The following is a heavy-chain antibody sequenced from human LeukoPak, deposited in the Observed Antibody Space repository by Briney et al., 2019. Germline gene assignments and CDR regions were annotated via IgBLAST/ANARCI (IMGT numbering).Heavy chain of an antibody. V-gene: IGHV3-30-3*01. Sequence: PGGSLRLSCAASGFTFSSYAMHWVRQAPGKGLEWVAVISYDGSNKYYADSVKGRFTISRDNSKNTLYLQMNGLRAEDTAVYYCARAGLMVRGVTDYWGQGTLVTVSS. CDR3: ARAGLMVRGVTDY. CDR1: GFTFSSYA. D-gene: IGHD3-10*01. J-gene: IGHJ4*02. CDR2: ISYDGSNK.